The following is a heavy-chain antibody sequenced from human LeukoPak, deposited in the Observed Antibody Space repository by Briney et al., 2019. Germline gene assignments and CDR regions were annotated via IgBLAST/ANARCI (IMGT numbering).Heavy chain of an antibody. D-gene: IGHD3-10*01. Sequence: GGSLRLSCVASGFTFSSYWMSWVRQAPGKGLECVADIKQDGSEKYYVDSVKGRFTISRDNSKNTLFLQMNSLRAEDTAVYYCARGDYGSGSPYYYYYMDVWGKGTTVTISS. CDR2: IKQDGSEK. CDR3: ARGDYGSGSPYYYYYMDV. J-gene: IGHJ6*03. CDR1: GFTFSSYW. V-gene: IGHV3-7*03.